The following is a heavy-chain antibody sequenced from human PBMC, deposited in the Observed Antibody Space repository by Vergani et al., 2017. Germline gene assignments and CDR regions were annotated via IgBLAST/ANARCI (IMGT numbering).Heavy chain of an antibody. V-gene: IGHV3-23*01. J-gene: IGHJ4*02. Sequence: EVQLLESGGGLVQPGGSLRLSCAASGFTFSSYAMSWVRQAPGKGLEWVSAISGSGGSTYYADSVKGRFTISRDNSKNTLYLQMNSLIAEDTAVYYCAKLPEAPQNDFWSGLDFDYWGQGTLVTVSS. CDR3: AKLPEAPQNDFWSGLDFDY. CDR1: GFTFSSYA. CDR2: ISGSGGST. D-gene: IGHD3-3*01.